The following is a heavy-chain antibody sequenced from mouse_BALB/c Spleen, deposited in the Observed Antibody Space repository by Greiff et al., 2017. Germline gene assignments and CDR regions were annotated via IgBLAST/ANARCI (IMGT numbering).Heavy chain of an antibody. Sequence: EVKLMESGPGLVKPSQSLSLTCSVTGYSITSGYYWTWIRQFPGNKLEWMGYISYDGSNNYNPSLKNRISITRDTSKNQFFLKLNSVTTEDTATYYCARDGGLRQAWFAYWGQGTLVTVSA. D-gene: IGHD2-2*01. CDR2: ISYDGSN. J-gene: IGHJ3*01. CDR3: ARDGGLRQAWFAY. V-gene: IGHV3-6*02. CDR1: GYSITSGYY.